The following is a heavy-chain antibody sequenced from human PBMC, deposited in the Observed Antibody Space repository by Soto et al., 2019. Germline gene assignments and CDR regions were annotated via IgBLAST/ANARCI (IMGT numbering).Heavy chain of an antibody. V-gene: IGHV4-59*01. J-gene: IGHJ4*02. Sequence: SETLSLTCTVSGGSISSYYWSWIRQPPGKGLEWIGYIYYTGSTNSNPSLKSRVTISVDTSKNQFSLKLSSVTAADTVVYYCAREVSGWYGLFNYWGLGTLVTVSS. CDR2: IYYTGST. CDR1: GGSISSYY. CDR3: AREVSGWYGLFNY. D-gene: IGHD6-19*01.